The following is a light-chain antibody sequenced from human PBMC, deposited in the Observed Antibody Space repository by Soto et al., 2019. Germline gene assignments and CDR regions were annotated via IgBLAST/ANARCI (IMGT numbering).Light chain of an antibody. Sequence: VLTQSPATLSLSPGERATLSCRASLNVNSYLAWYQQEPGQAPRLLIYDASNRAAGIPARFSGSGSGTDFTLTISSLQSEDFAVYYCQQYNNWPPITFGQGTRLEIK. J-gene: IGKJ5*01. CDR1: LNVNSY. V-gene: IGKV3-11*01. CDR3: QQYNNWPPIT. CDR2: DAS.